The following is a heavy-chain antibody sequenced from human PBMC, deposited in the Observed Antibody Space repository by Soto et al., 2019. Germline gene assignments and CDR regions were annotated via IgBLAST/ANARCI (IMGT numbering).Heavy chain of an antibody. D-gene: IGHD2-21*01. J-gene: IGHJ4*02. V-gene: IGHV3-23*01. CDR3: AKCGGLGTPRGGGDCYCPIDY. CDR1: GFTFTDYA. CDR2: ISAAGST. Sequence: EVHQLQSGGGLVQPGGSPRLSCVTSGFTFTDYAVSWVRQAPGKGLEWVSGISAAGSTYYADSVKGRFTISRDNSKNTLYLQMNSLRAEDTAVYYCAKCGGLGTPRGGGDCYCPIDYWGQGALVTVSS.